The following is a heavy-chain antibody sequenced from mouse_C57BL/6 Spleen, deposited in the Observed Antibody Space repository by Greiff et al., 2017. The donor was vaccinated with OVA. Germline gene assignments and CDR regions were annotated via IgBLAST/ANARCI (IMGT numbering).Heavy chain of an antibody. D-gene: IGHD1-1*01. J-gene: IGHJ4*01. V-gene: IGHV1-64*01. CDR3: ARGDYGSRLAMDY. CDR2: IHPNSGST. CDR1: GYTFTSYW. Sequence: QVQLQQPGAELVKPGASVKLSCKASGYTFTSYWMHWVKQRPGQGLEWIGMIHPNSGSTNYNEKFKSKATLTVDKSSSTAYMQLSSRTSEDSAVYYCARGDYGSRLAMDYWGQGTSVTVSS.